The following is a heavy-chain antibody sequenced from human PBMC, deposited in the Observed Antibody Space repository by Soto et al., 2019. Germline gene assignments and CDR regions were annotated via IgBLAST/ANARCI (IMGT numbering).Heavy chain of an antibody. J-gene: IGHJ4*02. CDR1: GFTFSSYA. D-gene: IGHD2-2*01. Sequence: EVQLLESGGGLVQPGGSLRLSCAASGFTFSSYAMSWVSQAPGTGLEWISAISGSGGSTYYADSVKGRFTISRDNSKNTLYLQMNSLRAEDTAVYYCAKWEGIVVVPGAFDYWGQGTLVTVSS. CDR2: ISGSGGST. V-gene: IGHV3-23*01. CDR3: AKWEGIVVVPGAFDY.